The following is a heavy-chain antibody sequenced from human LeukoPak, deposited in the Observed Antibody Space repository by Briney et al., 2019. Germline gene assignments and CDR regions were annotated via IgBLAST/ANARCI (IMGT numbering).Heavy chain of an antibody. V-gene: IGHV3-23*01. Sequence: GGSLRLSCAASGFTFSSYAMSWFRQAPGKGLEWVSAISGSGGSTYYADSVKGRFTISRDNSKDTLYLQMNSLRAEDTAVYYCAARITMIVIDWGQGTLVTVSS. J-gene: IGHJ4*02. CDR3: AARITMIVID. CDR1: GFTFSSYA. D-gene: IGHD3-22*01. CDR2: ISGSGGST.